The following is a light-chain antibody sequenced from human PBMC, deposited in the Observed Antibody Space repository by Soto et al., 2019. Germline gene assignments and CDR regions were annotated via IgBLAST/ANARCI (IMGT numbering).Light chain of an antibody. J-gene: IGKJ3*01. CDR2: GAS. Sequence: EIVMTQSPATLSVSPGERATLSCRASQSVSSNLAWYQQQPGQAPRVLIYGASTRATGFPARFSGSGSGTEFTLTISSLQSEDFAVYYCQQYGSSPPGFTFGPGTKVDIK. V-gene: IGKV3-15*01. CDR3: QQYGSSPPGFT. CDR1: QSVSSN.